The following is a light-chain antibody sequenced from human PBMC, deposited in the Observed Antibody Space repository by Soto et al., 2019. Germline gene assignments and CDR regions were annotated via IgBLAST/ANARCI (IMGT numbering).Light chain of an antibody. CDR2: GAS. V-gene: IGKV3-20*01. CDR1: QSVSSSY. J-gene: IGKJ5*01. CDR3: QQYGSSPH. Sequence: EILFTQSPGTLSLSPGERATLACRASQSVSSSYLAWYQPKPGQAPRLLIYGASSRATGIPDRFSGSGSGTEFTLTIRRLEPEDSAVYYCQQYGSSPHFGQGTRLEIK.